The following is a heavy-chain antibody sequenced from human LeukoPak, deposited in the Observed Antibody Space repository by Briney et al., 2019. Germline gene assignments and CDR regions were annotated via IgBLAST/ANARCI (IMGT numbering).Heavy chain of an antibody. D-gene: IGHD5-12*01. J-gene: IGHJ3*02. CDR1: GYTFTGYY. CDR2: INPNSGST. CDR3: ARGGWLQFEAFDI. Sequence: ASVKVSCKASGYTFTGYYMHWVRQAPGQGLEWMGWINPNSGSTSYAQKFQGRVTMTRDTSTSTVYMELSSLRSEDTAVYYCARGGWLQFEAFDIWGQGTMVTVSS. V-gene: IGHV1-46*01.